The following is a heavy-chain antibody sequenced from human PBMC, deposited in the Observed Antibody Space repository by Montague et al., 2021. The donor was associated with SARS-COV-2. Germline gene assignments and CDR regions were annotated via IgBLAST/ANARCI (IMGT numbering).Heavy chain of an antibody. Sequence: SETLSLTCTVSGGSISSRSYYWGWIRQPPGKGLAWIGSIYYSGSTYYNPSLKSRVTISVDTSKNQFSLKLSSVTAADTAVYYCARLRGDYGGTYDTFDIWGQGTMATVSS. J-gene: IGHJ3*02. CDR1: GGSISSRSYY. CDR3: ARLRGDYGGTYDTFDI. CDR2: IYYSGST. D-gene: IGHD4-23*01. V-gene: IGHV4-39*01.